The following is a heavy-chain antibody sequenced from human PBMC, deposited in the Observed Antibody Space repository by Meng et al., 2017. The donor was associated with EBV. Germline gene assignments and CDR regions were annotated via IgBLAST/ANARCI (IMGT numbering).Heavy chain of an antibody. J-gene: IGHJ5*02. CDR3: ARVSFYDYWSGYSFNWFDP. V-gene: IGHV4-39*01. CDR2: VYYSGNS. CDR1: XDSISSRSYY. Sequence: QLPLYQSGPGLVKPSXXXXLXXXVAXDSISSRSYYWGWIRQSPGKGLEWIGNVYYSGNSYYNPSLKSRVTISVDTSKNQFYLKLISVTAADTAVYFCARVSFYDYWSGYSFNWFDPWGQGTLVTVSS. D-gene: IGHD3-3*01.